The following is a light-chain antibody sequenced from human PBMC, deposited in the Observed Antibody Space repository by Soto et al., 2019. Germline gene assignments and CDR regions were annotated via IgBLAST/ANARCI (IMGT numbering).Light chain of an antibody. J-gene: IGLJ1*01. CDR3: QSYDSSLSGYV. V-gene: IGLV2-14*03. CDR1: SSDVGGYNH. CDR2: GNS. Sequence: QSALTQPASVSGSPGQSITISCTGTSSDVGGYNHVSWYQHHPGKAPKLLIYGNSNRPSGVPDRFSGSKSGTSASLAITGLQAEDEADYYCQSYDSSLSGYVFGTGTKLTVL.